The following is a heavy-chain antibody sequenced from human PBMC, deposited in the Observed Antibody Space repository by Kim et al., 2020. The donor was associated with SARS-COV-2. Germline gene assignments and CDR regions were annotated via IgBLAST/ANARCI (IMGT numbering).Heavy chain of an antibody. V-gene: IGHV3-64D*09. CDR3: VKASTAARSLVAADFDT. Sequence: GGSLRLSCSASGFTFSSYSMHWVRQAPEKGLEDVAVISSRGDRTNYAASMKGRVIISRDNSKNTLYLEMNSLRPADTAVYYCVKASTAARSLVAADFDTWGRGTLLSVSS. D-gene: IGHD6-6*01. J-gene: IGHJ4*02. CDR1: GFTFSSYS. CDR2: ISSRGDRT.